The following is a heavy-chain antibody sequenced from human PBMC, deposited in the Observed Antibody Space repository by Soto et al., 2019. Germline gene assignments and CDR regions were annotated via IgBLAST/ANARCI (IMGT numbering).Heavy chain of an antibody. CDR2: IDPRDSYT. Sequence: GESLKISCTGFGYTFSIFWISWVRQMPGRGLEWVGRIDPRDSYTSYSPSFQGHVTISADKSISAVYLQWGSLKASDTAMYYCARLYCSSSTCDSWFDPWGQGTLVTVSS. V-gene: IGHV5-10-1*01. D-gene: IGHD2-2*01. CDR1: GYTFSIFW. J-gene: IGHJ5*02. CDR3: ARLYCSSSTCDSWFDP.